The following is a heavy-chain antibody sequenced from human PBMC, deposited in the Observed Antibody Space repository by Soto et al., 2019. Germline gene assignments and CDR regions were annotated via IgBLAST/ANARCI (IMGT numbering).Heavy chain of an antibody. CDR1: GGSISSGGYF. CDR3: AREGAAPYYYSGKDV. J-gene: IGHJ6*02. CDR2: IYYSGST. Sequence: QVQLQESGPGLVKPSQTLSLTCTVSGGSISSGGYFWSWIRQHPGKGLEWIGFIYYSGSTYYNPSLKTRVTISGDTSKDQFPLKPGSGTAADTAVYYCAREGAAPYYYSGKDVWGQGTTVTVSS. V-gene: IGHV4-31*03.